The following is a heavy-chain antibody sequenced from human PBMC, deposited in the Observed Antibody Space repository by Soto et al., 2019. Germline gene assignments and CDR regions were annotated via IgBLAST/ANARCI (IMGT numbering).Heavy chain of an antibody. CDR3: AKDVGIAAAGTGWFDP. CDR2: ISGSGGST. Sequence: GGSLRLSCAASGFTFSSYAMSWVRQAPGKGLEWVSAISGSGGSTYYADSVKGRFTISRDNSKNTLYLQMNRLRAEDTAVYYCAKDVGIAAAGTGWFDPWGQGTLVTVSA. D-gene: IGHD6-13*01. CDR1: GFTFSSYA. V-gene: IGHV3-23*01. J-gene: IGHJ5*02.